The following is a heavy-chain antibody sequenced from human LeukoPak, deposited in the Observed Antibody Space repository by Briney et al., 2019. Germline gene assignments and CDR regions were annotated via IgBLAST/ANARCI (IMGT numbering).Heavy chain of an antibody. CDR2: ISGSGGST. CDR3: AKEGHGPAMAYSYFDY. CDR1: GFTFSSYA. Sequence: GGSLRLSCAASGFTFSSYAMSWVRQAPGKGLEWVSDISGSGGSTYYADSVKGRSTSSRTNSKNTLYLQINGLRAQDTGVYYCAKEGHGPAMAYSYFDYGGEGTLVTVSS. V-gene: IGHV3-23*01. J-gene: IGHJ4*02. D-gene: IGHD5-18*01.